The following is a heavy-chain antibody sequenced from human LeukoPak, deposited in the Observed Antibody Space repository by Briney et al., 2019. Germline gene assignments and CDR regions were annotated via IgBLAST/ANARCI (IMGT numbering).Heavy chain of an antibody. CDR1: GFTLSSYG. CDR3: ARAGDAFDI. J-gene: IGHJ3*02. V-gene: IGHV3-33*08. Sequence: PGRSLRLSCAASGFTLSSYGMHWVRQAPGKGLEWVAVIWYDGSDKYYTDSVKGRFTISRDNSKNTLYLQMNSLRAEDTATYYCARAGDAFDIWGQGTMVTVSS. CDR2: IWYDGSDK.